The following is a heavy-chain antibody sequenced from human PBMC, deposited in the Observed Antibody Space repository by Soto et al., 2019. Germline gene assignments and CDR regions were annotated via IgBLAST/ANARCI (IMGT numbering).Heavy chain of an antibody. CDR2: ISHGGSP. V-gene: IGHV4-30-2*06. J-gene: IGHJ6*02. CDR3: ARGHYYYAMDV. Sequence: SETLSLTCAVSGGSVSSGVFSWNWIRQSPGQGLEWIGYISHGGSPHYTPSLRSRVSISVDRSTNVISLNLTSMTPADTAVYFCARGHYYYAMDVWGQGTTVTVSS. CDR1: GGSVSSGVFS.